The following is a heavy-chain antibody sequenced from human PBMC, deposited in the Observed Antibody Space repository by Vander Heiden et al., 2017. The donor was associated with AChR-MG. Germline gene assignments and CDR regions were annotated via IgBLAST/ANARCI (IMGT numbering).Heavy chain of an antibody. J-gene: IGHJ6*02. V-gene: IGHV4-34*01. CDR2: INHSGST. D-gene: IGHD3-10*01. CDR3: ATIRGSVLLWGMDV. CDR1: GGSFSGYY. Sequence: QVQLQQWGAGLLKPSETLSLTCAVYGGSFSGYYWSWIRQPPGKGLEWIGEINHSGSTNYNPSLKSRVTISVDTSKNQFSLKLSSVTAADTAVYYCATIRGSVLLWGMDVWGQGTTVTVSS.